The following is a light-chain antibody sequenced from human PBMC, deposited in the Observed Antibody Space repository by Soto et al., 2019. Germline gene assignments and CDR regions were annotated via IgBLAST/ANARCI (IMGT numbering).Light chain of an antibody. J-gene: IGLJ1*01. CDR2: GNY. CDR3: QAYEDGLSGSV. CDR1: SSNIGAGYD. V-gene: IGLV1-40*01. Sequence: QSVLTQPPSVSGAAGQSVTISCSGSSSNIGAGYDVHWYQQFPGGAPKSLIFGNYNRPSGVPKRFSGSRSGSSASLAIAGPQPEDEAFYYCQAYEDGLSGSVFGAGTKGTVL.